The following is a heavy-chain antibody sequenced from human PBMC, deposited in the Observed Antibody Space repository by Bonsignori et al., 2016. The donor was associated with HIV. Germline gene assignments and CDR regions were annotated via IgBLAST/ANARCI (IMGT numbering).Heavy chain of an antibody. Sequence: GGSLRLSCAASGFTFHTHFMHWVRQAPGKRLEYVSSITSNGDNAFYGNVVKGRFTVSRDNSRNTLYLQLGGLRAEDTAVYYCARGTGLRDPFDVWGQGTMVTVSS. CDR2: ITSNGDNA. V-gene: IGHV3-64*01. J-gene: IGHJ3*01. CDR3: ARGTGLRDPFDV. CDR1: GFTFHTHF.